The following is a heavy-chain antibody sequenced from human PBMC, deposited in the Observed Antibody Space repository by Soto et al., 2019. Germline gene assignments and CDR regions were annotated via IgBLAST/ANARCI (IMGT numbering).Heavy chain of an antibody. CDR1: GGSISSGGYY. J-gene: IGHJ6*02. CDR3: ARDQSAGPGSGMDV. CDR2: IYYSGST. Sequence: QVQLQESGPGLVKPSQTLSLTCTVSGGSISSGGYYWSWIRQHPGKGLEWIGYIYYSGSTYYNPSLKSRVTISVDTSKNQCSLKLSSVTAADTAVYYCARDQSAGPGSGMDVWGQGTTVTVSS. V-gene: IGHV4-31*03. D-gene: IGHD3-10*01.